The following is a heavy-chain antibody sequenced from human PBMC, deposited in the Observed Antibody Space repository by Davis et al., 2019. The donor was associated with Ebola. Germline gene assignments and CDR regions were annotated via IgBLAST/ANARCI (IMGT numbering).Heavy chain of an antibody. Sequence: ASVKVSCKASGYTFTGYYMHWVRQAPGQGLEWMGWINPNSGGTNYAQKFQGWVTMTRDTSISTAYMELSRLRSDDTAVYYCATRYCSSTSCDPDAFDIWGQGTMVTVSS. D-gene: IGHD2-2*01. J-gene: IGHJ3*02. CDR3: ATRYCSSTSCDPDAFDI. V-gene: IGHV1-2*04. CDR1: GYTFTGYY. CDR2: INPNSGGT.